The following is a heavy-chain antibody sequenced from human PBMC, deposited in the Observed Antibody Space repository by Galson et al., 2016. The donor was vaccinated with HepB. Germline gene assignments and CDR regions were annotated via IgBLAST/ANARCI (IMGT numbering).Heavy chain of an antibody. CDR1: GGSFIGYY. CDR2: INHSGST. CDR3: ARSSPYTTVNWFGP. D-gene: IGHD1-1*01. J-gene: IGHJ5*02. Sequence: SETLSLTCGVYGGSFIGYYWSWIRQPPGKGLEWIGEINHSGSTNYSPSLKGRVTLSVDTSKNQFSLNLRSVTAADTAMYFCARSSPYTTVNWFGPWGRGTVVTVSS. V-gene: IGHV4-34*01.